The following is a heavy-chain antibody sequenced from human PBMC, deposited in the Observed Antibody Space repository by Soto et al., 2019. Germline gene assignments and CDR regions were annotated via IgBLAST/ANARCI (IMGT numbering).Heavy chain of an antibody. V-gene: IGHV3-66*01. Sequence: EVQLVESGGGLVQPGGSLRLSCAASGITVSSNYMSWVRQAPGKGLQWVSLIYSGGSTYYADSVKGRFTISRDNSKSTVNLQINNLRPEDTAVDSCARDGKSRGDTSWGKATLVTLS. CDR2: IYSGGST. D-gene: IGHD2-21*02. CDR1: GITVSSNY. J-gene: IGHJ4*02. CDR3: ARDGKSRGDTS.